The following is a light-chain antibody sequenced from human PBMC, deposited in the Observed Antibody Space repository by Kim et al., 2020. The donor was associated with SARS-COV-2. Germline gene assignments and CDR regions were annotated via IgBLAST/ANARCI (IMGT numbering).Light chain of an antibody. Sequence: AVGQTVSITNQGDSIRSYYATWYQQKPGRAPILVIYGKNNRPSGIPDRFSGSSSGNTASLTITGTQAGDEADYYCNSRDSNDNVVFGGGTQLTVL. CDR2: GKN. CDR3: NSRDSNDNVV. J-gene: IGLJ2*01. CDR1: SIRSYY. V-gene: IGLV3-19*01.